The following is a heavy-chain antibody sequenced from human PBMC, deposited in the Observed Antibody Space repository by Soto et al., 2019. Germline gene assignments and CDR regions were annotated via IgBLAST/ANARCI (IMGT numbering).Heavy chain of an antibody. V-gene: IGHV4-31*03. CDR3: ARLHRGWSFSSSMGNTWFDP. CDR1: GGSISSGGSY. Sequence: QVQLQESGPGLVKPSQTLSLTCTVSGGSISSGGSYWSWIRQHPGKGLEWIGYISYSGNTYYNPSLKSRVTISVDTSKNQFSLKLTSVTAADTAVYYCARLHRGWSFSSSMGNTWFDPWGQGTLVTVSS. D-gene: IGHD6-6*01. J-gene: IGHJ5*02. CDR2: ISYSGNT.